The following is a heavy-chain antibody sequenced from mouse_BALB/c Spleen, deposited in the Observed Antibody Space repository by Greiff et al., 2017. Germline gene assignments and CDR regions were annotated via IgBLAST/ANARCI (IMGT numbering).Heavy chain of an antibody. Sequence: EVKVVESGGGLVKPGGSLKLSCAASGFTFSSYTMSWVRQTPEKRLEWVATISSGGSYTYYPDSVKGRFTISRDNAKNTLYLQMSSLKSEDTAMYYCTRGGGTTALDYWGQGTSVTVSS. CDR1: GFTFSSYT. CDR2: ISSGGSYT. V-gene: IGHV5-6-4*01. J-gene: IGHJ4*01. CDR3: TRGGGTTALDY. D-gene: IGHD1-1*01.